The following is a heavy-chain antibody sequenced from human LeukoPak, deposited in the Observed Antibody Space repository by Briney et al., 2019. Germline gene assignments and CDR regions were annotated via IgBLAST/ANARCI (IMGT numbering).Heavy chain of an antibody. D-gene: IGHD2-8*01. V-gene: IGHV1-2*02. Sequence: ASVKVSCKASGYTFTGYYMHWVRQAPGQGLEWMGWINPNSGGTNYAQKFQGRVTMTRDTSISTAYMELNSLRAEDTALYYCAREGYCTNGVCLSLDYWGQGTLVTVSS. CDR1: GYTFTGYY. J-gene: IGHJ4*02. CDR3: AREGYCTNGVCLSLDY. CDR2: INPNSGGT.